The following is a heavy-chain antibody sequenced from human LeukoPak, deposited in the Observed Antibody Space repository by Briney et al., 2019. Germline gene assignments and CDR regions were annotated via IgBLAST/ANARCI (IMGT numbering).Heavy chain of an antibody. J-gene: IGHJ4*02. Sequence: HPGGSLRLSCAASGFTFSIYAMHWVRQAPGKGLEWVAVISYDGSNKYYADSVKGRFAISRDNSKNTLYLQMNSLRAEDTAVYYCATLLGIAPFFDYWGQGTLVTVSS. D-gene: IGHD7-27*01. CDR2: ISYDGSNK. CDR3: ATLLGIAPFFDY. CDR1: GFTFSIYA. V-gene: IGHV3-30*09.